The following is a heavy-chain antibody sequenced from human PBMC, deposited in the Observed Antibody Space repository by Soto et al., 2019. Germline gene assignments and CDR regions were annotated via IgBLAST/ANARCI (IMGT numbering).Heavy chain of an antibody. CDR1: GYTFTSHY. CDR3: ARDPGVVASGDYYYYYMDV. J-gene: IGHJ6*03. D-gene: IGHD1-26*01. CDR2: INPSGGST. V-gene: IGHV1-46*03. Sequence: QVQLVQSGAEVKKPGAPVKVSCKATGYTFTSHYIHWVRQAPGQGLEWMGAINPSGGSTSYALKFQGRVTMTRDMYTSTVYMDLSSLRSEDTAVYYCARDPGVVASGDYYYYYMDVWGKGTTVTVSS.